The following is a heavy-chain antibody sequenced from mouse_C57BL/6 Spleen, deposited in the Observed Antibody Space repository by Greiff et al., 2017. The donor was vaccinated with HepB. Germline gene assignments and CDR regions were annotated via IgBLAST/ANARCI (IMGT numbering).Heavy chain of an antibody. Sequence: VQLQQSGPELVKPGASVKISCKASGYTFTDYYMNWVKQSHGKSLEWIGDINPNNGGTSYNQKFKGKATLTVDKSSSTAYMELRSLTSEDSAVYYCARAATWAYWGQGTLVTVSA. D-gene: IGHD1-2*01. CDR3: ARAATWAY. CDR1: GYTFTDYY. J-gene: IGHJ3*01. CDR2: INPNNGGT. V-gene: IGHV1-26*01.